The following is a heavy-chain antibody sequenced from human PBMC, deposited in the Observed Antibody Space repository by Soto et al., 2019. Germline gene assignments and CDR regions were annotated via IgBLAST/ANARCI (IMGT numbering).Heavy chain of an antibody. CDR1: GFTFSSYA. CDR2: ISGSGGST. D-gene: IGHD6-19*01. J-gene: IGHJ4*02. Sequence: EVQLLESGGGLVQPGGSLRLSCAASGFTFSSYAMSWVRQAPGKGLEWVSVISGSGGSTYYADSVKGRFTISRDNSKNTLALQMTSRRAEGTAVYYCARRTSGWYLDYWGQGTLVTVSS. V-gene: IGHV3-23*01. CDR3: ARRTSGWYLDY.